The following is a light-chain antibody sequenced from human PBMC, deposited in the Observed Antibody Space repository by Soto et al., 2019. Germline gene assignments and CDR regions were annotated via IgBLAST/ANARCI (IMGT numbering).Light chain of an antibody. J-gene: IGKJ3*01. CDR2: GAS. CDR3: QRYNAAPFT. Sequence: DIQLTQSPSFLSASVGGRVTITCRASQAISSHLAWYQQKPGKAPNLLIYGASTLQSGVPSRFSGSGSGTDFTLTINNLQPEDVATYYCQRYNAAPFTFGPGTKVDIK. CDR1: QAISSH. V-gene: IGKV1-27*01.